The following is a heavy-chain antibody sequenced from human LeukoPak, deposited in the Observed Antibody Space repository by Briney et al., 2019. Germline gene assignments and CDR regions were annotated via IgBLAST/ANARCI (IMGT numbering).Heavy chain of an antibody. J-gene: IGHJ4*02. Sequence: GGSLRLSCAASGFTFSSYAMHWVRQAPGKGLEYVSAISSNGGSTYYANSVKGRFTISRDNSKNTLYLQMGSLRAEDMAVYYCARARYYYDSSGYPGDYWGQGTLVTVSS. D-gene: IGHD3-22*01. V-gene: IGHV3-64*01. CDR1: GFTFSSYA. CDR2: ISSNGGST. CDR3: ARARYYYDSSGYPGDY.